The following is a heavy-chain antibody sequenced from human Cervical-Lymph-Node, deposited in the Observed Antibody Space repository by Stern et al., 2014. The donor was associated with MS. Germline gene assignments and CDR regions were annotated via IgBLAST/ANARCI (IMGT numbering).Heavy chain of an antibody. J-gene: IGHJ5*01. Sequence: MQLVESGPGLVKPSETLSLTCTVSGGSISSYYWSWIRQPPGKGLAWIGYIYYSGSTNYNPSLKSRVTISVDTSKNQFSLKLSSVTAADTAVYFCARGYSSSWYWFDSWGQGTQVTVSS. D-gene: IGHD6-13*01. CDR1: GGSISSYY. CDR3: ARGYSSSWYWFDS. CDR2: IYYSGST. V-gene: IGHV4-59*01.